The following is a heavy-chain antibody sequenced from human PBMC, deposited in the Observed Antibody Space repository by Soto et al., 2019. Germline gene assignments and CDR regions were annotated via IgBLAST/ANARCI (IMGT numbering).Heavy chain of an antibody. Sequence: QVQLVQSGAEVKKPGSSVKVSCKASGGTFSSYAISWVRQAPGQGLEWMGGIIPIFGTANYAQKFQGRVTITADESPSPAYMERRSLGSEDTAVYYWAGSSYDSCGYYSGGGVDYWGQGTLVTVSS. J-gene: IGHJ4*02. D-gene: IGHD3-22*01. CDR2: IIPIFGTA. V-gene: IGHV1-69*01. CDR1: GGTFSSYA. CDR3: AGSSYDSCGYYSGGGVDY.